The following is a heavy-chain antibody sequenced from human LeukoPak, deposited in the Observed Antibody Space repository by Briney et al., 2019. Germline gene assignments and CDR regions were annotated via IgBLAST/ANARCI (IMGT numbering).Heavy chain of an antibody. CDR1: GFTFSNYW. V-gene: IGHV3-30-3*01. J-gene: IGHJ4*02. Sequence: PGGSLRLSCEGSGFTFSNYWMGWVRQAPGKGLEWVAVISYDGSNKYYADSVKGRFTISRDNSKNTLYLQMNSLRAEDTAVYYCARDDGAARPSYYFDYWGQGTLVTVSS. CDR3: ARDDGAARPSYYFDY. CDR2: ISYDGSNK. D-gene: IGHD6-6*01.